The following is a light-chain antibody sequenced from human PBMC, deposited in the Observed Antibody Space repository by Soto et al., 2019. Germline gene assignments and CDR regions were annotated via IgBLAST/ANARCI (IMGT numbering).Light chain of an antibody. CDR1: SSDVGGYDY. CDR2: EVS. CDR3: LSYTSTNTRV. J-gene: IGLJ3*02. Sequence: QSVLTQPASVSGSPGQSITISCTGTSSDVGGYDYVSWYQQEPGNAPKLVIYEVSNRPSGVSNRFSGSKSGNTASLTISGLQAEDEADYYCLSYTSTNTRVFGGGTKLTVL. V-gene: IGLV2-14*01.